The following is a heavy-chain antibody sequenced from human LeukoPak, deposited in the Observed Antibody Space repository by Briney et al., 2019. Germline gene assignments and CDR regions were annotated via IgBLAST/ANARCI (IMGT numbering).Heavy chain of an antibody. CDR1: GYTFTSYD. CDR3: AREGGVDSSGYYPTIDY. D-gene: IGHD3-22*01. V-gene: IGHV1-8*01. CDR2: MNPNSGNT. Sequence: ASVKVSCKASGYTFTSYDINWVRQATGQGLEWMGWMNPNSGNTGYAQKFQGRVTMTRNTSISTAYMELSSLRSEDTAVYYCAREGGVDSSGYYPTIDYWGQGTLVTVSS. J-gene: IGHJ4*02.